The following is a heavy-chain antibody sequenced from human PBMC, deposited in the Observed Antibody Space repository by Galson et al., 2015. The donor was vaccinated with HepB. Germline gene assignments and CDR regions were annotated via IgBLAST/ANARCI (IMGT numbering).Heavy chain of an antibody. J-gene: IGHJ4*02. CDR2: IIQGGLHS. V-gene: IGHV3-7*03. Sequence: CLSPAGEASKCCSSNTRRSWGHQAPRTPLDWVPNIIQGGLHSRSVVHVHVRFSNSIDNAKKSLYLQLNSLRDEDTAVYYCARQNNETSYWRFPGPRDSPREFDYWGQGTLVTVSS. D-gene: IGHD1-26*01. CDR3: ARQNNETSYWRFPGPRDSPREFDY. CDR1: KCCSSNTR.